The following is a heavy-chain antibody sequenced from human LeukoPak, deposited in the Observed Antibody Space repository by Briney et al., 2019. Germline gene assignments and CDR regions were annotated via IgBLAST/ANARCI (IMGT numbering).Heavy chain of an antibody. Sequence: SETLSLTCTVSGGSISSYYWSWIRPIPGKGLEWIGYISYSGTANYNPSLKSRVSISVDTSTNKFSLKLRAVTAADTAVYCCARDEWGRTYWYFDLWGRGTLVTVSS. J-gene: IGHJ2*01. CDR3: ARDEWGRTYWYFDL. V-gene: IGHV4-59*01. CDR1: GGSISSYY. CDR2: ISYSGTA. D-gene: IGHD1-26*01.